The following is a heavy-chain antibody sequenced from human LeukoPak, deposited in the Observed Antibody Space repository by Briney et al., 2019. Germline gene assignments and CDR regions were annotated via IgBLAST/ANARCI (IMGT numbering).Heavy chain of an antibody. CDR1: GFTFSSYS. J-gene: IGHJ6*03. CDR3: ARVFYFDSSGYYSEGNYYYYHMDV. CDR2: ISAGSSTI. D-gene: IGHD3-22*01. V-gene: IGHV3-48*04. Sequence: GGSLRLSCAASGFTFSSYSMNWVRQAPGKGLEWVSYISAGSSTIYYSDSVKGRFTISRDNAKNSLYLQMNSLRAEDTALYYCARVFYFDSSGYYSEGNYYYYHMDVWGKGTTVTVSS.